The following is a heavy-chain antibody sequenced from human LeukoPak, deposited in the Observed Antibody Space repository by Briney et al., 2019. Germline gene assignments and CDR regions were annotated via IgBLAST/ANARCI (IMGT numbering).Heavy chain of an antibody. CDR3: ATYCSSTSCYSPYYYYGMDV. CDR1: GYTFTSHG. Sequence: GASVKVSCKASGYTFTSHGISWVRQAPGQGLEWMGWISAYNGNTNYAQKLQGRVTMTTDTSTSTAYMGLRSLRSDDTAVYYCATYCSSTSCYSPYYYYGMDVWGQGTTVTVSS. D-gene: IGHD2-2*01. V-gene: IGHV1-18*01. J-gene: IGHJ6*02. CDR2: ISAYNGNT.